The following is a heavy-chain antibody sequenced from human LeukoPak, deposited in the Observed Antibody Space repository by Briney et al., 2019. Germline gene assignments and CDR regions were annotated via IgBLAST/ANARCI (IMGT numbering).Heavy chain of an antibody. D-gene: IGHD2-15*01. Sequence: SETLSLTCTVSGGSISSYYWSWIRQPAGKGLEWIGRIYTSGSTNYNPSLKSRVTMSVDTSKNQFSLKLSSVTAADTAVYYCARGSGYCSGGSCSYFDYWGQGTLVTVSS. V-gene: IGHV4-4*07. CDR2: IYTSGST. J-gene: IGHJ4*02. CDR3: ARGSGYCSGGSCSYFDY. CDR1: GGSISSYY.